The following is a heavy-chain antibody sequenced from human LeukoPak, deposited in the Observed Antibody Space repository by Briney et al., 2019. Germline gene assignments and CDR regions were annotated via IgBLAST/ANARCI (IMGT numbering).Heavy chain of an antibody. V-gene: IGHV3-30*03. CDR1: GFTIGNHG. D-gene: IGHD4-23*01. Sequence: GGSLRLSCVVSGFTIGNHGMHWVRQAPGKGLEWVAMISHDGGSEHYGDSVKGRLTISRDNSKNTLYLQMNSLRVEDTAVYYCARGGVGITVVTLMFGYWGQGTLVTDSS. CDR2: ISHDGGSE. CDR3: ARGGVGITVVTLMFGY. J-gene: IGHJ4*02.